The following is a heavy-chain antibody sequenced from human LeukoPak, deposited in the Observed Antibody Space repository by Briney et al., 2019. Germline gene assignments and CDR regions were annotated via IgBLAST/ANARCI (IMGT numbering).Heavy chain of an antibody. D-gene: IGHD3-22*01. J-gene: IGHJ4*02. V-gene: IGHV3-7*01. CDR2: TKEDGSER. CDR1: GFTFRSYW. Sequence: PGGSLRLSCAASGFTFRSYWMSWARQAPGKGLEWVATTKEDGSERYYVDSVKGRFTISRDNAKNSVYLQMNSLRAEDTAVYYCVRDRSRGYYWGQGTLVTVSS. CDR3: VRDRSRGYY.